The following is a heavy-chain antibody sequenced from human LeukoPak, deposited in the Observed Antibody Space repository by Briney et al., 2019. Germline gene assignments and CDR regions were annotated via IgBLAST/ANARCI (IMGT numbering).Heavy chain of an antibody. CDR3: ARRALGYCGGGTCYPFDC. J-gene: IGHJ4*02. Sequence: PSETLSLTCTVSGGSISSSSYYWGWIRQPPGKGLEWIGSIYYSGSTYYNPSLKSRVTISVDTSKNQFSLRLSSVTAADTAIYYCARRALGYCGGGTCYPFDCWGQGTLVTVSS. CDR2: IYYSGST. CDR1: GGSISSSSYY. D-gene: IGHD2-15*01. V-gene: IGHV4-39*01.